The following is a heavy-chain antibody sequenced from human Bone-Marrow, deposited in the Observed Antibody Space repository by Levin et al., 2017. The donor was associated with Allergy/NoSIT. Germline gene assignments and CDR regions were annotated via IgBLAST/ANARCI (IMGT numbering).Heavy chain of an antibody. Sequence: SETLSLTCTVSGGSISSGGYYWTWIRQHPGKGLEWIGYIYYSGSTYYNPSLKSRVTMTVDTSKNQFSLKLSSVTAADTAVYYCARDTARGAGRPFDLWGQGTLVTVSS. J-gene: IGHJ4*02. V-gene: IGHV4-31*03. CDR2: IYYSGST. CDR3: ARDTARGAGRPFDL. D-gene: IGHD3-10*01. CDR1: GGSISSGGYY.